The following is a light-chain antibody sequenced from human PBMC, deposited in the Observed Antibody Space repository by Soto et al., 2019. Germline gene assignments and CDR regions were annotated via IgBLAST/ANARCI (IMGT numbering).Light chain of an antibody. CDR3: QQYGSSPIT. Sequence: EIVLTQSPGTLSLSPGERAPLSCRASQSVSSSSLAWYQQEPGQAPRLLIYAASTRATGVPDRFSGSGSGTDFTLTISRLEPEDLAVYYCQQYGSSPITFGQGTRLEIK. V-gene: IGKV3-20*01. J-gene: IGKJ5*01. CDR1: QSVSSSS. CDR2: AAS.